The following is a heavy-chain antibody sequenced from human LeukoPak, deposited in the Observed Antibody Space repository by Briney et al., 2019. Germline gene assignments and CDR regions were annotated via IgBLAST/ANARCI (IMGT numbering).Heavy chain of an antibody. CDR1: GFTFSDYY. J-gene: IGHJ4*02. D-gene: IGHD3-22*01. CDR3: ARGLYLKWLPLPLDY. CDR2: ISSSGSTI. Sequence: GGSLRLSCAASGFTFSDYYMSWIRQAPGKGLEWVSYISSSGSTIYYADSVKGRFTISRDNAKNSLYLQMNRLRAEDTAVYYCARGLYLKWLPLPLDYWGQGTLVTVSS. V-gene: IGHV3-11*01.